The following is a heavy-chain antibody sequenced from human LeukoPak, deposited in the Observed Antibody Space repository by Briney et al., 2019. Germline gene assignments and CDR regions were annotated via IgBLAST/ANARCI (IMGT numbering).Heavy chain of an antibody. D-gene: IGHD3-10*01. V-gene: IGHV4-39*06. Sequence: SETLSLTCTVSGGTISSSSYHWGWIRQPPGKGLEWIGSIYYSGSTYYNPSLKSRVTISVDTSKNQFPLRLSSVTAADTAVYYCAREEKGTGSYYYYYYGMDIWGQGTTVTVAS. CDR2: IYYSGST. CDR1: GGTISSSSYH. CDR3: AREEKGTGSYYYYYYGMDI. J-gene: IGHJ6*02.